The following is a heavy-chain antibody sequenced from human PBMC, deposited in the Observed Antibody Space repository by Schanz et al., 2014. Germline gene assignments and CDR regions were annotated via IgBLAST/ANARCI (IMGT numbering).Heavy chain of an antibody. CDR2: ISGSSRTI. D-gene: IGHD3-10*01. CDR3: ARIGGSVFDY. Sequence: VQLVESGGGVVQPGRSLRLSCAASGFTFSSYGMHWVRQAPGKGLEWVSYISGSSRTIYYADSMKGRFTISRDNSKNSLYLQMNSLRAEDTAVYYCARIGGSVFDYWAQGTLVTVSS. J-gene: IGHJ4*02. CDR1: GFTFSSYG. V-gene: IGHV3-48*04.